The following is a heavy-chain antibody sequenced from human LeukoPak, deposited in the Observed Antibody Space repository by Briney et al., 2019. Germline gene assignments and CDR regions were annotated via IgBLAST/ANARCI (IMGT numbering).Heavy chain of an antibody. CDR1: GYTFTSYY. Sequence: ASVKVSCKASGYTFTSYYMHWVRQAPGQRLEWMGIINPSGGSTSYAQKFQGRVTMTRDTSITTAYMGLSRLRSDDTAVYYCAKGRVVAGSRSLTYHWFDPWGQGTLVTVSS. CDR3: AKGRVVAGSRSLTYHWFDP. J-gene: IGHJ5*02. CDR2: INPSGGST. D-gene: IGHD6-19*01. V-gene: IGHV1-46*01.